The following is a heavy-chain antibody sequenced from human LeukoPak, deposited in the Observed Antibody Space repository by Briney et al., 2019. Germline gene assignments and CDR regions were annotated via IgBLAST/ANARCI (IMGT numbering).Heavy chain of an antibody. V-gene: IGHV1-18*01. J-gene: IGHJ4*02. CDR3: ARDQGTHSSSWYEFDY. D-gene: IGHD6-13*01. CDR1: DYTFTNYG. Sequence: RASVKVSCKASDYTFTNYGVSWVRQAPGQGLEWMGWISAYNGNTNYAQKLQGRVTMTTDTSTSTAYMELRSLRSDDTAVYYCARDQGTHSSSWYEFDYWGQGTLVTVSS. CDR2: ISAYNGNT.